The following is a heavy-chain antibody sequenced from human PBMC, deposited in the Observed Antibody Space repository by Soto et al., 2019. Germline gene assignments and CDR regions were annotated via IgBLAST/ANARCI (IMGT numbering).Heavy chain of an antibody. CDR1: GFTFSSYG. CDR2: IWCDGSNK. CDR3: ARDMRVTQFITPIHAGGIDY. J-gene: IGHJ4*02. V-gene: IGHV3-33*01. D-gene: IGHD3-10*01. Sequence: VKLVESGGGVVQPGGSLRLSCAASGFTFSSYGMHWVRQAPGKGLEWVAVIWCDGSNKYYADSVKGRFPISRNNSKNTLYLQMQRVRAEDTPVYYCARDMRVTQFITPIHAGGIDYWGQGTLVPVSS.